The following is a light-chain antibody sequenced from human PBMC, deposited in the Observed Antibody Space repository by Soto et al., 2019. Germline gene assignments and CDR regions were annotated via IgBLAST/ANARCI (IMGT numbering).Light chain of an antibody. J-gene: IGKJ1*01. Sequence: ELVLTQSPGTLSLSPGERATLSCRASQSLSSRNLAWYQQKPGQAPRLLIYDASSRTTGIPDRFSGSGSGTDFTLTISRLEPEDFAVYYCQQYGSSPKTFGQGTKVDIK. CDR2: DAS. CDR1: QSLSSRN. V-gene: IGKV3-20*01. CDR3: QQYGSSPKT.